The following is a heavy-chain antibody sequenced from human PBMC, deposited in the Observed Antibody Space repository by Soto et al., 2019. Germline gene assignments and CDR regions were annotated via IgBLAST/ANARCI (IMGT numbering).Heavy chain of an antibody. V-gene: IGHV4-38-2*01. CDR1: GYSISSGSS. D-gene: IGHD1-1*01. CDR3: ARVNFRNNWHDPHFDY. CDR2: IYHSGSI. Sequence: SETLSLTCAVSGYSISSGSSWGWIRQPPGRGLEWIGTIYHSGSIYYNPSLKSRVAMSVDTSRNQFSLNLNSVTAADTAVYYCARVNFRNNWHDPHFDYWGLGILVTVSS. J-gene: IGHJ4*02.